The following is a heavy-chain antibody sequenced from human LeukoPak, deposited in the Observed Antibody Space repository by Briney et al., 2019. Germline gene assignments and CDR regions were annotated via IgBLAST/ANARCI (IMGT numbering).Heavy chain of an antibody. CDR1: GGSFSGYY. CDR2: INHSGST. V-gene: IGHV4-34*01. D-gene: IGHD3-10*01. Sequence: SETLSLTCTLYGGSFSGYYWSWIRQPPGKGLEWIGEINHSGSTNYNPSLKSRVTISVDTSKNQFSLELNSMTAADTAVYYCARGYGSGSYYGYWGQGTLVTVSS. J-gene: IGHJ4*02. CDR3: ARGYGSGSYYGY.